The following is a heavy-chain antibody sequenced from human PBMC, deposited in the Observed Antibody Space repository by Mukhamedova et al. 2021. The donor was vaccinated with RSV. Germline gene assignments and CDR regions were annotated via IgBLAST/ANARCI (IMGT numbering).Heavy chain of an antibody. CDR2: IYYSGST. Sequence: GKGLEWIGSIYYSGSTYYNPSLKSRVTISVDTSKNQFSLKLSSVTAADTAVYYCARARKSTFPTPPYYFDYWGQGTLVTVSS. V-gene: IGHV4-39*01. CDR3: ARARKSTFPTPPYYFDY. D-gene: IGHD1-14*01. J-gene: IGHJ4*02.